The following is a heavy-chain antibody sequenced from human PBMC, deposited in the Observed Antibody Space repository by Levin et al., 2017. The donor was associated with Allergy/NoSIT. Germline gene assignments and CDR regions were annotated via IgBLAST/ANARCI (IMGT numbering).Heavy chain of an antibody. J-gene: IGHJ4*02. D-gene: IGHD3-22*01. V-gene: IGHV4-39*07. CDR2: IYYSGST. CDR3: ARVDGGYYYGSLDY. CDR1: GGSISSSTYY. Sequence: MASETLSLTCTVSGGSISSSTYYWGWIRQPPGKGLEWIGSIYYSGSTYYNPSLKSRVTISVDTSKNQFSLKLSSVTAADTAVYYCARVDGGYYYGSLDYWGQGTLVTVSS.